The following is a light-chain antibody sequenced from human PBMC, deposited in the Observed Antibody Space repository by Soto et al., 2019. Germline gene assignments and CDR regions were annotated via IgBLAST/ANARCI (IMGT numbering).Light chain of an antibody. CDR3: SSLTGFNSFV. Sequence: QSVLAQPASVSGSPGQSITISCTGTSSDVGGYNFVSWYQQHPGKAPKLMIYDVANRPSGVSHRFSGSKSGNTASLTISGLQAEDEVDYYYSSLTGFNSFVFGTGTKLTVL. CDR2: DVA. CDR1: SSDVGGYNF. V-gene: IGLV2-14*01. J-gene: IGLJ1*01.